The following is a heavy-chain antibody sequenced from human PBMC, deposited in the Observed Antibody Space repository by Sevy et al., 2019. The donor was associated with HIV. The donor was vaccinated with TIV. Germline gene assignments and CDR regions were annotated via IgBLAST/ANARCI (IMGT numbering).Heavy chain of an antibody. D-gene: IGHD1-26*01. V-gene: IGHV3-21*01. CDR3: AGDRGVGTSSYGMGV. Sequence: GGSLRLSCAASGFTFSSYSMNWVRLAPGKGLEWVSSISSGSTYIYYEDSVKGPFNMSRDNAKKSLFLQMNCLRADDTGMYYCAGDRGVGTSSYGMGVWGQGTTVTVSS. CDR2: ISSGSTYI. J-gene: IGHJ6*02. CDR1: GFTFSSYS.